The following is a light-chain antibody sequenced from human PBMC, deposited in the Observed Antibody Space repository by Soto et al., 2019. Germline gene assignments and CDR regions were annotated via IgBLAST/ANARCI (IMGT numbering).Light chain of an antibody. Sequence: QSALTQPASVSGSPGQSITISCTGTSSDVGGYDYVSWYQLHPGKAPKLMVFEVSNRPSGVSYRFSGSKSGNTASLTISGLQAADAADYFCSSYSISTAYLFGTGTKGTVL. V-gene: IGLV2-14*01. CDR3: SSYSISTAYL. CDR1: SSDVGGYDY. J-gene: IGLJ1*01. CDR2: EVS.